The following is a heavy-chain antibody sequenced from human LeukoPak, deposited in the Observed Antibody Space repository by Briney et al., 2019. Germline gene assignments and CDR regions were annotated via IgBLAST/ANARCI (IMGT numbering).Heavy chain of an antibody. V-gene: IGHV3-23*03. CDR1: GFTFSSYA. J-gene: IGHJ4*02. Sequence: GGSLRLSCAASGFTFSSYAMSWVRQAPGKGVEWVSVIYSGGSTYYADSVKGRFTISRDNSKNTLYLQMISLRAEDTAVYYCANRRYYYGSGSAPARPTSGAIDSWGQGTLVTVSS. CDR2: IYSGGST. CDR3: ANRRYYYGSGSAPARPTSGAIDS. D-gene: IGHD3-10*01.